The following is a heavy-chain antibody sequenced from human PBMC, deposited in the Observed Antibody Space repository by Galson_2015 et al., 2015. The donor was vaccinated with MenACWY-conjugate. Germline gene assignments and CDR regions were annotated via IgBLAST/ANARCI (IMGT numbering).Heavy chain of an antibody. J-gene: IGHJ5*02. CDR2: ISAYNGKA. CDR1: GYSFTTYG. V-gene: IGHV1-18*01. D-gene: IGHD3-16*01. CDR3: ASSETMGDFYNRFDP. Sequence: SVKVSCKVSGYSFTTYGFHWVRQAPGQGLEWMGWISAYNGKATYAQKFQARLNIATDSSRRTSYMDLRSLRADDTAVYYCASSETMGDFYNRFDPWGQGTRVIVSS.